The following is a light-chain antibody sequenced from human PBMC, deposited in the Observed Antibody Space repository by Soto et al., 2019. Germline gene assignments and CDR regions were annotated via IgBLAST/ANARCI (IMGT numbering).Light chain of an antibody. V-gene: IGLV1-44*01. J-gene: IGLJ1*01. CDR1: SSNIGTNT. CDR2: NNN. Sequence: VLTQPPSASGTPGQRVTISCSGSSSNIGTNTVNWYLQLPGTAPKLLMYNNNQRPSGVPERFSGSKSGTSASLAIGGLQSEDEADYYCAAWDDSLDGFYVFGSGTKLTVL. CDR3: AAWDDSLDGFYV.